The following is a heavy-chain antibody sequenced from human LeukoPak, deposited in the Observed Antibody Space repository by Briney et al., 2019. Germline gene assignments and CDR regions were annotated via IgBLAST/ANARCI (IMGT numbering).Heavy chain of an antibody. D-gene: IGHD3-10*01. CDR3: ATAFKFYGSGWFDP. CDR1: GFTFSSYA. V-gene: IGHV3-64*01. CDR2: ISSNGGST. Sequence: GGSLRLSCAASGFTFSSYAMHWVRQAPGKGLEYVSAISSNGGSTYYANSVKGRFTISRDNSKNTLYLQMGSLRSEDTAVYYCATAFKFYGSGWFDPWGQGTLVTVSS. J-gene: IGHJ5*02.